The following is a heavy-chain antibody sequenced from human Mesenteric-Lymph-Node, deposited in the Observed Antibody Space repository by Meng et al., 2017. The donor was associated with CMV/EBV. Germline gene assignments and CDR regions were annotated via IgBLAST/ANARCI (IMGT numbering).Heavy chain of an antibody. V-gene: IGHV3-15*01. CDR3: TRDPLYDNSGYYADY. J-gene: IGHJ4*02. Sequence: GGSLRLSCAASGFTFNNYDMSWVRQAPGKGLEWVGRIKSKTDGGTTDYAAPVKGRFTISRDDSKSIAYLQMNSLKTEDTAVYYCTRDPLYDNSGYYADYWGQGTLVTVSS. CDR2: IKSKTDGGTT. D-gene: IGHD3-22*01. CDR1: GFTFNNYD.